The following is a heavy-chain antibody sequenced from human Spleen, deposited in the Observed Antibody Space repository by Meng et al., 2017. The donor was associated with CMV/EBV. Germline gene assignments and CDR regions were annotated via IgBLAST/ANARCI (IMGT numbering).Heavy chain of an antibody. V-gene: IGHV3-30*02. CDR3: ARAPSRRQVVPAAIKRNWFDP. CDR1: GFTFSSYG. Sequence: GESLKISCAASGFTFSSYGMHWVRQAPGKGLEWVAFIRYDGSNKYYADSVKGRFTISRDNSKNTLYLQMNSLRAEDTAVYYWARAPSRRQVVPAAIKRNWFDPWGQGTLVTVSS. D-gene: IGHD2-2*01. CDR2: IRYDGSNK. J-gene: IGHJ5*02.